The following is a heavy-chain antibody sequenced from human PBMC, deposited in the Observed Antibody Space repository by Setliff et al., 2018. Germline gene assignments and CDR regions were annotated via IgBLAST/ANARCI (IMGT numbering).Heavy chain of an antibody. V-gene: IGHV3-7*01. CDR1: GFSFSIFW. CDR3: ARTCSGSGCYAGLES. CDR2: IKQDGSEK. Sequence: PGGSLRLSCAGSGFSFSIFWMSWVRQAPGKGLEWVATIKQDGSEKFYADSVKGRFTISRDNSKNTLYLQMNSLRPEDTAVYYCARTCSGSGCYAGLESWGQGTPVTVSS. J-gene: IGHJ4*02. D-gene: IGHD2-15*01.